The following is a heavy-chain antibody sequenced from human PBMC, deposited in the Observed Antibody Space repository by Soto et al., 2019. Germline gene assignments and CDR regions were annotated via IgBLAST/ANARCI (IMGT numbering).Heavy chain of an antibody. D-gene: IGHD2-15*01. Sequence: SETLSLTCTVSGGAISSSSYYWGWIRQPPGKGLEWIGSIYYSGSTYYNPSLKSRVTISVDTSKNQFSLKLSSVTAAETAVYYWVERGVLVAATVDYCRPGHLVPVSS. CDR1: GGAISSSSYY. J-gene: IGHJ4*02. V-gene: IGHV4-39*01. CDR3: VERGVLVAATVDY. CDR2: IYYSGST.